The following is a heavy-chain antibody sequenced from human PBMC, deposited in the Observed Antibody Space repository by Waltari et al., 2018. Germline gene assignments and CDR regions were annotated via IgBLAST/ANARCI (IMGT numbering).Heavy chain of an antibody. V-gene: IGHV4-59*11. CDR2: IYYSGST. J-gene: IGHJ2*01. D-gene: IGHD1-1*01. CDR3: ARGRSVRLPVEHWYFDL. CDR1: GGSISSHY. Sequence: QVQLQESGPGLVKPSETLSLTCTVSGGSISSHYWSWIRQPPGKGLEWIAYIYYSGSTHYNPSLQSRVTISVDTSKNQFSLKLTSVTAADTAVYYCARGRSVRLPVEHWYFDLWGRGHPGHCLL.